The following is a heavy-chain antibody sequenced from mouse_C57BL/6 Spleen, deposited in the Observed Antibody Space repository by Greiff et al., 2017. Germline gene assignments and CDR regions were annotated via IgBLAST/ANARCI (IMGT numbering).Heavy chain of an antibody. D-gene: IGHD2-4*01. CDR3: ARRRDYDWYFDV. CDR2: ISYDGSN. V-gene: IGHV3-6*01. Sequence: QLQESGPGLVKPSQSLSLTCSVTGNSITSGYYWNWIRQFPGNKLEWMGYISYDGSNNYNPSLKNRISIARDTSKNQFFLKLNSVTTEDTATYYCARRRDYDWYFDVWGTGTTVTVSS. CDR1: GNSITSGYY. J-gene: IGHJ1*03.